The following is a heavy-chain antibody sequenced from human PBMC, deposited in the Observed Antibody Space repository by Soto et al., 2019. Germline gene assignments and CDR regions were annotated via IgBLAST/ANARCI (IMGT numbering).Heavy chain of an antibody. D-gene: IGHD5-12*01. CDR2: ISSGSSTI. J-gene: IGHJ4*02. CDR1: GFTFSSYS. CDR3: ARAPQLQFLFDY. Sequence: EVQLVESGGGLVQPGGSLRLSCAVSGFTFSSYSMNWVRQAPGKGLEWVSYISSGSSTIYYADSVKGRFTISRDKAKNSLYLQMNSLRDEDTAVYYCARAPQLQFLFDYWGQGTLVTVSS. V-gene: IGHV3-48*02.